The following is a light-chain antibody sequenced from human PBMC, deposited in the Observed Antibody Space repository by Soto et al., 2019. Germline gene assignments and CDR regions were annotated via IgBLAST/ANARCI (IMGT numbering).Light chain of an antibody. Sequence: DIQMTQSPSTLSASVGDRVTIPCRASQSISSWLAWYQQKPGKAPKVLIYDVSNLETGVPSRFSGSGSGTEFTLTISSLQPDDFATYYCQQYNTYWTFGQGTKVDIK. J-gene: IGKJ1*01. CDR3: QQYNTYWT. V-gene: IGKV1-5*01. CDR2: DVS. CDR1: QSISSW.